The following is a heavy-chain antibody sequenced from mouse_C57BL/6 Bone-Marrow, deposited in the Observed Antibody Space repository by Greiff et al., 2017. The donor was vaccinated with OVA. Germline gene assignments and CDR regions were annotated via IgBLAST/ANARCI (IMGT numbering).Heavy chain of an antibody. CDR1: GYTFTSYW. V-gene: IGHV1-64*01. J-gene: IGHJ4*01. Sequence: QVQLQQPGAELVKPGASVKLSCKASGYTFTSYWMHWVKQRPGQGLEWIGMIHPNSGSTNYNEKFKSKATLTVDKSSSTAYMQLSSLTSEDSAVYDCARKANYYDYDGYAMDYWGQGTSVTVSS. CDR3: ARKANYYDYDGYAMDY. CDR2: IHPNSGST. D-gene: IGHD2-4*01.